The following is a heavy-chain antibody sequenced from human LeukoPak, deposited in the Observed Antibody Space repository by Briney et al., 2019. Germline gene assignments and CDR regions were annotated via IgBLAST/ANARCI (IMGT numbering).Heavy chain of an antibody. D-gene: IGHD6-13*01. J-gene: IGHJ5*02. Sequence: GGSLRLSCAASGFTFSSYAMSWVRQAPGKGLEWVSAISGSGGSTYYADSVKGRFTISRDNSKNTLYLQMNSLRAEDTAVYYCAKGAGSWYNGGDWFDPWGQGTLVTVSS. V-gene: IGHV3-23*01. CDR2: ISGSGGST. CDR3: AKGAGSWYNGGDWFDP. CDR1: GFTFSSYA.